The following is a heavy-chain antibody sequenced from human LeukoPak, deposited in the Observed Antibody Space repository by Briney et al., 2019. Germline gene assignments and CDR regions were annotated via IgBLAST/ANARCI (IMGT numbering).Heavy chain of an antibody. CDR3: ARAYCSGGSCYSLFRGYYYYMDV. CDR2: ISAYNGNT. CDR1: GYTFTSYG. Sequence: GASVKVSCKASGYTFTSYGITWVRQAPGQGLEWLGWISAYNGNTNYSQEFQGRVTMTTDTSTSTAYMELRSLRSDDTAVYYCARAYCSGGSCYSLFRGYYYYMDVWGKGTTVTVSS. J-gene: IGHJ6*03. V-gene: IGHV1-18*01. D-gene: IGHD2-15*01.